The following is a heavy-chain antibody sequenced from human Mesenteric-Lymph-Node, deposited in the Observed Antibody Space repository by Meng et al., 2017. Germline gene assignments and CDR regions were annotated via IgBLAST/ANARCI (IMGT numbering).Heavy chain of an antibody. CDR2: IYYSGRT. CDR3: ARKRDGYNPFDD. D-gene: IGHD5-24*01. CDR1: GYSISSSNW. J-gene: IGHJ4*02. Sequence: QVQLQESGPELVQPADPLSLSCAVSGYSISSSNWWVWIRQPPGKGLEWIGYIYYSGRTDYNPSLKSRVTMSVDTSKNQFSLKLSSVTAVDTAVYYCARKRDGYNPFDDWGEGTLVTVSS. V-gene: IGHV4-28*01.